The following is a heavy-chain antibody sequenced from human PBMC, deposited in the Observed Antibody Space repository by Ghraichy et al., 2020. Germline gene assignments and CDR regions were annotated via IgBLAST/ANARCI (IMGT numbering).Heavy chain of an antibody. CDR3: ATIGLGYCSGGYCYSGPFDS. CDR2: IDTDGSTT. Sequence: GESLNISCAASGFTFSSYWMHWVRQAPGKGLVWVSDIDTDGSTTKYADSVKGRFTISRDNAKNTLYLQMHSLRAEDTAVYYCATIGLGYCSGGYCYSGPFDSWGQGTIVTVSS. CDR1: GFTFSSYW. J-gene: IGHJ3*02. D-gene: IGHD2-15*01. V-gene: IGHV3-74*03.